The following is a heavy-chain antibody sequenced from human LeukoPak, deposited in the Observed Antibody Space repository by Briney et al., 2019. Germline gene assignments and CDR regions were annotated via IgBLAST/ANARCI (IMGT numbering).Heavy chain of an antibody. J-gene: IGHJ6*04. CDR1: GFTFSSYA. CDR2: INEDGSGR. Sequence: GGSLRLSCAASGFTFSSYAMSWVRQAPGKGLEWVANINEDGSGRYYVDSVKGRFTISRDNARNSVHLQMNSLSPEDTAIYYCATRYCTIAACRASSYKCMDDWGKGTTVTVSS. D-gene: IGHD2-8*01. CDR3: ATRYCTIAACRASSYKCMDD. V-gene: IGHV3-7*01.